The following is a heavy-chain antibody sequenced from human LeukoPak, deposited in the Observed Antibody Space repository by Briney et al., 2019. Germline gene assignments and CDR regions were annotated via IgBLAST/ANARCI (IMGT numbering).Heavy chain of an antibody. Sequence: SEILSLTCAVYGGSFSGYYWSWIRQPPGKGLEWIGEINHSGSTNYNPSLKSRVTISVDTSKNQFSLKLSSVTAADTAVYYCARGRGYSGYGHYFVYWGQGTLVTVSS. CDR1: GGSFSGYY. J-gene: IGHJ4*02. CDR3: ARGRGYSGYGHYFVY. D-gene: IGHD5-12*01. CDR2: INHSGST. V-gene: IGHV4-34*01.